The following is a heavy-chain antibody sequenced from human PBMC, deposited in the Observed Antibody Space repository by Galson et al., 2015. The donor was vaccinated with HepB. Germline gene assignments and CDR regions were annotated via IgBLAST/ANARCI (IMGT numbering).Heavy chain of an antibody. CDR1: GFTFSSYA. Sequence: SLRLSCAASGFTFSSYAMHWVRQAPGKGLEWVAVISYDGSNKYYADSVKGRFTISRDSSKNTLYLQMNSLRAEDTAVYYCARTSGTFGGESESYFDYWGQGTLVTVSS. D-gene: IGHD3-16*01. J-gene: IGHJ4*02. CDR2: ISYDGSNK. CDR3: ARTSGTFGGESESYFDY. V-gene: IGHV3-30-3*01.